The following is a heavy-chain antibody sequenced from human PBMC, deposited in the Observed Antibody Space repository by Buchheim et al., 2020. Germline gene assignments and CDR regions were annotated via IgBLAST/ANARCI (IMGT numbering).Heavy chain of an antibody. V-gene: IGHV4-4*07. CDR2: VYTTGTT. CDR1: GGSVNYYY. D-gene: IGHD7-27*01. Sequence: QVQLLESGPGLVKPSETLSLTCSVSGGSVNYYYCSWIRQAAGKGLEWIGRVYTTGTTDYNPSLKSRVTMSVDTSNNQVSLRLNSVTAADTAVYYCARGIRVVVPGERAFDYWGQGTL. J-gene: IGHJ4*02. CDR3: ARGIRVVVPGERAFDY.